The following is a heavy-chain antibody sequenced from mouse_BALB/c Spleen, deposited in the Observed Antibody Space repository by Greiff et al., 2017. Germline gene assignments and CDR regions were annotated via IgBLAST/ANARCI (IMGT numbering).Heavy chain of an antibody. Sequence: EVQGVESGGGLVQPGGSRKLSCAASGFTFSSFGMHWVRQAPEKGLEWVAYISSGSSTIYYADTVKGRFTISRDNPKNTLFLQMTSLRSEDTAMYYCARGGGIYYGNLFAYWGQGTLVTVSA. CDR2: ISSGSSTI. CDR1: GFTFSSFG. D-gene: IGHD2-1*01. J-gene: IGHJ3*01. CDR3: ARGGGIYYGNLFAY. V-gene: IGHV5-17*02.